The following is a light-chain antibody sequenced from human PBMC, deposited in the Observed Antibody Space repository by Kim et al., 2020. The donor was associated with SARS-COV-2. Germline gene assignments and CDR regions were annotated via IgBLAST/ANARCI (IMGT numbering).Light chain of an antibody. CDR3: QQYGILRYT. J-gene: IGKJ2*01. Sequence: LSPRERATLSCRAGQSVSSSYLACYQQKPGQAPRLLINGASSRATGIPDRFSVSESGTDFPLTISRLEPEDFAVYSCQQYGILRYTFGQGTKLEI. V-gene: IGKV3-20*01. CDR2: GAS. CDR1: QSVSSSY.